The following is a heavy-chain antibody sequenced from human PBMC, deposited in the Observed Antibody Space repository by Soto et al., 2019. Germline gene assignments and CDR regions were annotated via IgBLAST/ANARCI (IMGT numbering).Heavy chain of an antibody. CDR1: GGTFSSYA. CDR2: IIPIFGTA. D-gene: IGHD5-12*01. J-gene: IGHJ4*02. V-gene: IGHV1-69*06. CDR3: ASGPLEMATSAVFDY. Sequence: GASVKVSCKASGGTFSSYAISWVRQAPGQGLEWMGGIIPIFGTANYAQKFQGRVTITADKSTSTAYMELSSLRSEDTAVYYCASGPLEMATSAVFDYWRQGTLVRVSS.